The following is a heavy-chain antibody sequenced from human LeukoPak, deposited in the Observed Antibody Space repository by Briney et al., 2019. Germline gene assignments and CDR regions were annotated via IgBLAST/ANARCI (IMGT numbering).Heavy chain of an antibody. V-gene: IGHV4-61*01. CDR1: GGSVSSGNYH. J-gene: IGHJ4*02. CDR3: ARDRGNYFDY. Sequence: SPSETLSLTCTVSGGSVSSGNYHWSWIRQSPGRGLEWIGYIYDSGTTKYNPSLKSRVTISVAPSKNQFSLKLRSVTAPDTAVYYCARDRGNYFDYWGQGTLVTVSS. D-gene: IGHD6-13*01. CDR2: IYDSGTT.